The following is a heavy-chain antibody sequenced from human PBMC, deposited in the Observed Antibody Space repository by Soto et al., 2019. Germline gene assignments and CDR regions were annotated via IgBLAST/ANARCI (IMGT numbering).Heavy chain of an antibody. CDR1: GYTFTTYG. CDR2: VSPYNGDT. D-gene: IGHD2-2*01. Sequence: ASVKVSCKASGYTFTTYGVNWVRQATGQGLECMGWVSPYNGDTTYAQKVQGRVTMTTXTXXTXXYLELRSLRSDDTAVYYCASEVGHMHVWG. V-gene: IGHV1-18*04. CDR3: ASEVGHMHV. J-gene: IGHJ6*02.